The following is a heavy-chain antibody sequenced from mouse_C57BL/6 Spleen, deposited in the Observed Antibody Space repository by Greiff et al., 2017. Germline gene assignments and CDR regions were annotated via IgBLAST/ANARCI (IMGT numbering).Heavy chain of an antibody. CDR1: GYTFTSYW. CDR2: IYPGSGST. Sequence: QVQLQQPGAELVKPGASVKMSCKASGYTFTSYWITWVKQRPGQGLEWIGDIYPGSGSTNYTEKFKSKATLTVDTSSSTAYMQLSSLTSEDCAVYYCEREGLRTVVATDYFDVWGTGTTVTGSS. V-gene: IGHV1-55*01. CDR3: EREGLRTVVATDYFDV. D-gene: IGHD1-1*01. J-gene: IGHJ1*03.